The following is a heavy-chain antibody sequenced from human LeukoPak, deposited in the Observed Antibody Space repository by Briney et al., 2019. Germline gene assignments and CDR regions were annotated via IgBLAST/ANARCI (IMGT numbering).Heavy chain of an antibody. D-gene: IGHD6-19*01. V-gene: IGHV3-21*01. Sequence: GGSLRLSCAASGFTFGSYSMKWVRQAPGKGLEWVSSISTSISYIYYADSVKGRFTISRDNAKDSLYLQMNSLRAEDTAVYYCARAIFSSGWYLVDYWGQGTLVTVSS. CDR2: ISTSISYI. CDR1: GFTFGSYS. CDR3: ARAIFSSGWYLVDY. J-gene: IGHJ4*02.